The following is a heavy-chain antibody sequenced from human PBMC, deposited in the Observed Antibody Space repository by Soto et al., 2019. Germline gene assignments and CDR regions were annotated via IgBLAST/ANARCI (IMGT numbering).Heavy chain of an antibody. D-gene: IGHD3-22*01. CDR3: ARDFLDYYDSSGFDY. J-gene: IGHJ4*02. Sequence: EVQLVESGGGLVQPGGSLRLSCAASGFTFSSYWMHWVRQAPGKGLVWVSRINSDGSSTSYADSVKGRFTISRDNAKNTLYLQMNSLRAEDTAVYYCARDFLDYYDSSGFDYWGQGTLVTVSS. CDR2: INSDGSST. V-gene: IGHV3-74*01. CDR1: GFTFSSYW.